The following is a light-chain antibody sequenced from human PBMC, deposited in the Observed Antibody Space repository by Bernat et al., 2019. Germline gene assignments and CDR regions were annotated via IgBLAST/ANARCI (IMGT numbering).Light chain of an antibody. CDR1: QSLLYSNGYNY. CDR3: MQALQTRYT. CDR2: LGS. Sequence: DIVMTRSPLSLPVTPGEPASISCRSSQSLLYSNGYNYLDWYLQKPGQSPQLLIYLGSYRASGVPDRFSGSGSGTDFTLKISRVEAEDVGVYYCMQALQTRYTFGQGTKLEIK. V-gene: IGKV2-28*01. J-gene: IGKJ2*01.